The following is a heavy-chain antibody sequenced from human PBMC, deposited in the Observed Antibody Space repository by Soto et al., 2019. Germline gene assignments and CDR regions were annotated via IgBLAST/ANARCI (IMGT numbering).Heavy chain of an antibody. D-gene: IGHD4-17*01. CDR2: ISSSSSYI. Sequence: GGSLRLSCAASGFTFSSYSMNWVRQAPGKGLEWVSSISSSSSYIYYADSVKGRFTISRDNAKNSLYLQMNSLRAEDTAVYYCATKLATVTDWYFDLWGRGTLVTVSS. CDR3: ATKLATVTDWYFDL. CDR1: GFTFSSYS. V-gene: IGHV3-21*01. J-gene: IGHJ2*01.